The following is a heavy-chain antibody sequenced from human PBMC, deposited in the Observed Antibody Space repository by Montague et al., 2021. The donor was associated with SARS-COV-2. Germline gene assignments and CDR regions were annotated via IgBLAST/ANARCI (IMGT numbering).Heavy chain of an antibody. D-gene: IGHD3-22*01. CDR1: GGSINDHY. J-gene: IGHJ2*01. Sequence: SETLSLTCTVSGGSINDHYRSWIRQSPGKGLEWIGYISSNGKTNYNPSLKSRVTLSADASRNEFSLKLDTVTAADTAVYFCARRGYYDSAGYHWHLDLWGRGMLVTVSS. V-gene: IGHV4-4*09. CDR3: ARRGYYDSAGYHWHLDL. CDR2: ISSNGKT.